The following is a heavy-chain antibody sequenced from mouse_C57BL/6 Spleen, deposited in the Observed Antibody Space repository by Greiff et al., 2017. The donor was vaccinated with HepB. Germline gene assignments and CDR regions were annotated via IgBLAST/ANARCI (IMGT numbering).Heavy chain of an antibody. D-gene: IGHD1-1*01. CDR2: IDPETGGT. CDR1: GYTFTDYE. J-gene: IGHJ2*01. V-gene: IGHV1-15*01. CDR3: TSSYTTVGPYFDY. Sequence: QVHVKQSGAELVRPGASVTLSCKASGYTFTDYEMHWVKQTPVHGLEWIGAIDPETGGTAYNQKFKGKAILTADKSSSTAYMELRSLTSEDSAVYYCTSSYTTVGPYFDYWGQGTTLTVSS.